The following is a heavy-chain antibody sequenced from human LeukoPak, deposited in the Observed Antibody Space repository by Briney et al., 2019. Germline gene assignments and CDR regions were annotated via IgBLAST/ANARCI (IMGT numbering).Heavy chain of an antibody. D-gene: IGHD6-19*01. CDR1: GGSISSSSYY. V-gene: IGHV4-39*01. CDR2: IYYGGDT. Sequence: PSETLSLTCTVSGGSISSSSYYWGWIRQPPGKGLEWIGSIYYGGDTYYNPSLKSRVTISVDTSKNQFSLQLSSVTAADTAVYYCARHFSHGWPYHYGMDVWGQGTTVTVSS. J-gene: IGHJ6*02. CDR3: ARHFSHGWPYHYGMDV.